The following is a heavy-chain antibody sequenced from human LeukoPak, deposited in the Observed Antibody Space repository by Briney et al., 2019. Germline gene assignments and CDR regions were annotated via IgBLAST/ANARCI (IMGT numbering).Heavy chain of an antibody. D-gene: IGHD6-13*01. CDR3: AKDFSSSWTRIFDY. J-gene: IGHJ4*02. V-gene: IGHV3-23*01. Sequence: GGSLRLSCAASGFTFSSFSMSWVRQAPGKGLEWVSGISGSGDKTFYADSVKGRFTISRDNSKNTLYLQIISLRADDTAVYYCAKDFSSSWTRIFDYWGQGTLVTVSS. CDR1: GFTFSSFS. CDR2: ISGSGDKT.